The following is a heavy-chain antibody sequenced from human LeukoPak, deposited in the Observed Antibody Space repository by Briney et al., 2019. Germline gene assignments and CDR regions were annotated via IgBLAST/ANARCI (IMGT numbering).Heavy chain of an antibody. CDR3: ADGGTAVVKNWFDP. CDR1: GFTFSSYG. J-gene: IGHJ5*02. D-gene: IGHD5-18*01. CDR2: IRYDGSNK. Sequence: GGSLRLSCAASGFTFSSYGMHWVRQAPGKGLEWVAFIRYDGSNKYYADSVKGRFTISRDNSKNTLYLQMNSLRAEDTAVYYGADGGTAVVKNWFDPWGQGTLVTVSS. V-gene: IGHV3-30*02.